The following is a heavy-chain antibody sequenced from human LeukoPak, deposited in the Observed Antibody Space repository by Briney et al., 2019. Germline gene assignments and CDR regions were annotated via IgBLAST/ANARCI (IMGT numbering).Heavy chain of an antibody. V-gene: IGHV4-31*03. CDR3: ARFSSGYYHNFDY. Sequence: PSQTLSLTCTVSGGSISSGGYYWSWIRQHPGKGLEWIGYIYYSGSTNYNPSLKSRVTISVDTSKNQFSLKLSSVTAADTAVYYCARFSSGYYHNFDYWGQGALVTVSS. J-gene: IGHJ4*02. CDR2: IYYSGST. D-gene: IGHD3-22*01. CDR1: GGSISSGGYY.